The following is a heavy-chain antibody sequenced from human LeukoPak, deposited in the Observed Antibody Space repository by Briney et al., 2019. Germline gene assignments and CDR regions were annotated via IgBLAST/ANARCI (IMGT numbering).Heavy chain of an antibody. CDR2: IWYDGSNK. CDR1: AFTFSRYG. V-gene: IGHV3-33*01. CDR3: AGRGGSSIDYYYGMDV. Sequence: GGSLRLSCAASAFTFSRYGIHWVRQAPGKGLEWVAVIWYDGSNKNYAESVKGRFTISRDNSKDTLYLQMNSLRAEDTAVYYCAGRGGSSIDYYYGMDVWGQGTTVTVSS. D-gene: IGHD2-2*01. J-gene: IGHJ6*02.